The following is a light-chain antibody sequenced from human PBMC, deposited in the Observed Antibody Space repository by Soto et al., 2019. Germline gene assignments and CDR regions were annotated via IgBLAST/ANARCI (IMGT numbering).Light chain of an antibody. CDR2: GAS. CDR1: QSVSSN. CDR3: QQYNNWPPPFT. J-gene: IGKJ3*01. V-gene: IGKV3-15*01. Sequence: EIVMTQSPATLSVSPGERATLSCRASQSVSSNLAWYQQKPGQAPRLLIYGASTRATGIPARFSGSGSGTEVTLTISSLQSEDFAVYYCQQYNNWPPPFTFGPGTKGDIK.